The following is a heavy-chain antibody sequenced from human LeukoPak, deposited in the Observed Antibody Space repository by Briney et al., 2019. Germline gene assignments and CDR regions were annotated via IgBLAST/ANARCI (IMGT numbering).Heavy chain of an antibody. D-gene: IGHD3-10*01. CDR1: GFTFSNYA. CDR3: AKDQRFGDLDDY. V-gene: IGHV3-23*01. CDR2: ISGSAITT. J-gene: IGHJ4*02. Sequence: GGSLRLSCTTSGFTFSNYAMSWVRQAPGKGLEWVSSISGSAITTYYADSVKGRFALSRDNSKNTLYLQMTSLRAEDTAVYYCAKDQRFGDLDDYRGQGTLVTVSS.